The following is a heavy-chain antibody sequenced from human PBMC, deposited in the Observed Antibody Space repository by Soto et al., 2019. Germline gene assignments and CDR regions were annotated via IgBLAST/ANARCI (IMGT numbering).Heavy chain of an antibody. J-gene: IGHJ4*02. CDR3: AKARCSTTNCYVPDY. CDR2: ISGSGGSP. Sequence: EVQLLESGGGLVQPGESLRLSCVASGFTFSTYTMSWVRQAPGKGLEWGSVISGSGGSPYYAGSVQGRFIISRDNYRNTLYLQMNNLRGDDTAMYYCAKARCSTTNCYVPDYWGKGTLVTVSS. V-gene: IGHV3-23*01. D-gene: IGHD2-2*01. CDR1: GFTFSTYT.